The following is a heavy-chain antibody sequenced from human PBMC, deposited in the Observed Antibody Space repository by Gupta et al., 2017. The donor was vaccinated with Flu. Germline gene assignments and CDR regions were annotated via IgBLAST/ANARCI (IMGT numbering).Heavy chain of an antibody. V-gene: IGHV3-72*01. D-gene: IGHD1-26*01. CDR3: ARGASGTYLGYFDY. CDR1: GFTFSDHD. J-gene: IGHJ4*02. Sequence: EVQLVESGGGLVQPGGSLRLSCAASGFTFSDHDMDWVRQAPGKGLEWVGRTRNKANSYTTEYAASVKGRFTISRDDSKNSLYLQMNSLKTEDTAVYYCARGASGTYLGYFDYWGQGTLVTVSS. CDR2: TRNKANSYTT.